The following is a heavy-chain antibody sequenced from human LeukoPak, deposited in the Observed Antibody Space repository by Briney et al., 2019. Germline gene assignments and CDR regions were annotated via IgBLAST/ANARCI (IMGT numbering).Heavy chain of an antibody. D-gene: IGHD6-13*01. J-gene: IGHJ4*02. V-gene: IGHV4-34*01. Sequence: SETLSLTCAVYGGSFSGYYWSWIRQPPGKGLEWIGEINHSGSTNYNPSLKSRVTISVDMSKNQFSLKLSSVTAADTAVYYCARARRIIAAAGSFDYWGQGTLVTVSS. CDR3: ARARRIIAAAGSFDY. CDR1: GGSFSGYY. CDR2: INHSGST.